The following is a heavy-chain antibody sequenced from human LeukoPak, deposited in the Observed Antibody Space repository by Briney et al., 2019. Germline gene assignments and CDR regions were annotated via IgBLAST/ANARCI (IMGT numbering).Heavy chain of an antibody. V-gene: IGHV3-23*01. CDR1: GFTFSSYA. Sequence: PGGSLRLSCAASGFTFSSYAMSWVRQAPGKGLEWVSAISGSGGSTYYADSVKGRFTISRDNSKNTLYLQMNSLRAEDTAVYYCAKGSHYDSTGYYFQPDAFDIWGQGTMVTVSS. CDR3: AKGSHYDSTGYYFQPDAFDI. CDR2: ISGSGGST. D-gene: IGHD3-22*01. J-gene: IGHJ3*02.